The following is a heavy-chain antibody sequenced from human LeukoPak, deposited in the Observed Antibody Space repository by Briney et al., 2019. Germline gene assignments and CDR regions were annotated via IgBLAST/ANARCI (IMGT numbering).Heavy chain of an antibody. CDR1: GGTFSSYA. CDR3: ARDRPTDYDILTGRFDP. V-gene: IGHV1-69*13. J-gene: IGHJ5*02. Sequence: SVKVSCTASGGTFSSYAISWVRQAPGQGLEWMGGTIPIFGTANYAQKFQGRVTITADESTSTAYMELSSLRSEDTAVYYCARDRPTDYDILTGRFDPWGQGTLVTVSS. CDR2: TIPIFGTA. D-gene: IGHD3-9*01.